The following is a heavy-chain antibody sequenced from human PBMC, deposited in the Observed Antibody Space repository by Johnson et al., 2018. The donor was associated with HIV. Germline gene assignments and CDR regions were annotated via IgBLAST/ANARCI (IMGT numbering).Heavy chain of an antibody. J-gene: IGHJ3*02. Sequence: DVQVVESGGGLVQPGGSLRLSCAASGFSVSASYMSWLRQAPGKALEWVSVIYRGGATYYAASVQGRFTISRDNSKNSLYLQMNSLRAEDTAVYYCAREQLALYDAFDIWGQGTMVTVSS. CDR3: AREQLALYDAFDI. D-gene: IGHD6-6*01. CDR2: IYRGGAT. V-gene: IGHV3-66*01. CDR1: GFSVSASY.